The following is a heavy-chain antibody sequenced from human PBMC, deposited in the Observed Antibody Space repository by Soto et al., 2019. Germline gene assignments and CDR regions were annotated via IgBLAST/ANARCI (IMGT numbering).Heavy chain of an antibody. J-gene: IGHJ5*02. CDR2: ISGSGGST. CDR3: AKDPQPAAIVVVPAARRAP. CDR1: GFTFSSYA. Sequence: GGSLRLSCAASGFTFSSYAMSWVRQAPGKGLEWVSAISGSGGSTYYADSVKGRFTISRDNSKNTLYLQMNSLRAEDTAVYYCAKDPQPAAIVVVPAARRAPWGQGTLVTVSS. D-gene: IGHD2-2*01. V-gene: IGHV3-23*01.